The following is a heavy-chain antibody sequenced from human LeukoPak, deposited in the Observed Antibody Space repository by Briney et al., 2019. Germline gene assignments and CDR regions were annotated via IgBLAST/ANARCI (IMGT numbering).Heavy chain of an antibody. CDR3: AKSVALSPYYFDY. D-gene: IGHD3-16*01. CDR1: GFTFSSYG. V-gene: IGHV3-23*01. Sequence: GGSLRLSCAASGFTFSSYGMSWVRQAPGKGLEWVSAISGSGGSTYYADSVKGRFTISRDNSKNTLYLQMNSLRAEDTAVYYCAKSVALSPYYFDYWGQGTLVTVSS. J-gene: IGHJ4*02. CDR2: ISGSGGST.